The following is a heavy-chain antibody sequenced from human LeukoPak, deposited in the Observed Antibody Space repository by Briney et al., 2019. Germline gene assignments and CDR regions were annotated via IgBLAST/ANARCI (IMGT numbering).Heavy chain of an antibody. Sequence: KASQTLSLTCTVSGGSISSGDYYWSWIRQPPGKGLEWIGYIYYSGSTYYNPSLKSRVTISVDTSKNQFSLKLSSVTAADTAVYYCAKGAVVRAQMGYFDYWGQGTLVTVFS. CDR1: GGSISSGDYY. CDR2: IYYSGST. V-gene: IGHV4-30-4*01. J-gene: IGHJ4*02. D-gene: IGHD2-2*01. CDR3: AKGAVVRAQMGYFDY.